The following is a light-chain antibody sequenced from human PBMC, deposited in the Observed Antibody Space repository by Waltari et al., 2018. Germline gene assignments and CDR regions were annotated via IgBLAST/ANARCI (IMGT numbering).Light chain of an antibody. Sequence: SYELTQPPSVSVSPGQTARITCPGDDLRTQYCCWYQQKPGQAPVVIIYKDTERPSGIPERFSGSGSEATVTLTISGVQAEDEADYYCQSTDSSANVVFGGGTKLTVL. CDR1: DLRTQY. CDR3: QSTDSSANVV. J-gene: IGLJ2*01. V-gene: IGLV3-25*03. CDR2: KDT.